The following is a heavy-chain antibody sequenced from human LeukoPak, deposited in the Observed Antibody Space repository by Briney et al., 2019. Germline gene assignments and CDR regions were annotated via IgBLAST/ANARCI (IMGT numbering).Heavy chain of an antibody. D-gene: IGHD3-3*01. Sequence: SQTLSLTCTVSGGSISSGDYYWSWIRQPPGTGLEWIGYIYYSGSTYYNPSLKSRVTISVDTSKNQFSLKLSSVTAADTAVYYCASAERFLEWLPRYWGQGTLVTVSS. CDR1: GGSISSGDYY. V-gene: IGHV4-30-4*01. J-gene: IGHJ4*02. CDR2: IYYSGST. CDR3: ASAERFLEWLPRY.